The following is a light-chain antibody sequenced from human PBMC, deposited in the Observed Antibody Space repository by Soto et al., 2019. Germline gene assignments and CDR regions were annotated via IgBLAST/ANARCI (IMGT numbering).Light chain of an antibody. CDR2: HAS. J-gene: IGKJ4*01. Sequence: EVVMTQSPATLSVSPGERVTLSCRASQSVGNNLAWYQQKPGQAPRLLIYHASTRATGIPARFSGSGSGTDFTLTISSLQSDDFAVYYCQQSYEWPQGRLPCGGGTKVDIX. CDR3: QQSYEWPQGRLP. V-gene: IGKV3-15*01. CDR1: QSVGNN.